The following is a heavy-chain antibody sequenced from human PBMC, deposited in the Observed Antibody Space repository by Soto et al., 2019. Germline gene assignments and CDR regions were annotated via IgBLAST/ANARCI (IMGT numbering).Heavy chain of an antibody. D-gene: IGHD2-15*01. CDR1: GDSISSNTAA. V-gene: IGHV6-1*01. Sequence: SQTLSLTCVISGDSISSNTAAWSWIRQSPSRGLEWLGRTFYRSDWYHDYAVSVKSRITITPDTSKNQFSLHLNSVTPEDTAVYLCPRDKTHSRGHAGSAFDIRCQGTVVTVS. CDR3: PRDKTHSRGHAGSAFDI. CDR2: TFYRSDWYH. J-gene: IGHJ3*02.